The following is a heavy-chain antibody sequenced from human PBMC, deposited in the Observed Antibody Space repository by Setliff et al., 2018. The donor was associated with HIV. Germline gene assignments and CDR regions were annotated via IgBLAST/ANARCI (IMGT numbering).Heavy chain of an antibody. CDR2: IRQDGGEI. J-gene: IGHJ5*02. CDR3: ARELYGSGDL. Sequence: PGGSLRLSCAASGFTFSKFLMNWVRQTPGKGLEWVANIRQDGGEIHYVDSVKGRFTISRDNAYNSLYLHMNYLNVEDTAFYYCARELYGSGDLWGQGTLVTVSS. CDR1: GFTFSKFL. D-gene: IGHD3-10*01. V-gene: IGHV3-7*03.